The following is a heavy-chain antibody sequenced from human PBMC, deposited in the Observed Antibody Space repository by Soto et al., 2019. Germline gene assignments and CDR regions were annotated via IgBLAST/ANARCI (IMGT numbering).Heavy chain of an antibody. CDR3: ARGDSYYDFGIEC. CDR1: GFTFRNYA. Sequence: EVQLLESGGGLVQRGGSLRLSCAVSGFTFRNYAMSWVRQAPGKGLEWVSAISGSGGRTYYADSVKGRATTSRDNSKNTVFLQMNSLRDEDTAVYYCARGDSYYDFGIECWGQGTVVTVSS. J-gene: IGHJ4*02. V-gene: IGHV3-23*01. CDR2: ISGSGGRT. D-gene: IGHD3-3*01.